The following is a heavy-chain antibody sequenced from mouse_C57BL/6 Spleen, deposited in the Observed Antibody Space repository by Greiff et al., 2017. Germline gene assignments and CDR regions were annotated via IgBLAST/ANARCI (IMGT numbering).Heavy chain of an antibody. CDR3: ARFGGPWYFDV. D-gene: IGHD1-1*02. V-gene: IGHV1-69*01. J-gene: IGHJ1*03. CDR1: GYTFTSYW. CDR2: IDPSDSYT. Sequence: LQQPGAELVMPGASVKLSCKASGYTFTSYWMHWVKQRPGQGLEWIGEIDPSDSYTNYNQKFKGKSTLTVDKSSSTAYMQLSSLTSEDSAVYYCARFGGPWYFDVWGTGTTVTVSS.